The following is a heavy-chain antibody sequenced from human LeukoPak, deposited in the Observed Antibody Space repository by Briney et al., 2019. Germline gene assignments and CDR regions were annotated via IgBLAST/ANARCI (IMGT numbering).Heavy chain of an antibody. CDR3: ARRLYGGNFDN. J-gene: IGHJ4*02. Sequence: PSETLSLTCTVSGGSISSYYWSWIRQPPGKGLECIGYIYYSGSTSYSPSLKSRVTISVDTSKNQFSPKLSSVAAADTAVYYCARRLYGGNFDNWGQGTLVTVSS. CDR2: IYYSGST. D-gene: IGHD4-23*01. V-gene: IGHV4-59*01. CDR1: GGSISSYY.